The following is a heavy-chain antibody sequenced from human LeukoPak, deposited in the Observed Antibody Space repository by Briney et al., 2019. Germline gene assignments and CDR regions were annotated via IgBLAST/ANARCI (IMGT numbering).Heavy chain of an antibody. CDR1: GYTFTVYS. CDR2: INPNSGVT. CDR3: ARVGVEGASCYDY. D-gene: IGHD2-2*01. Sequence: ASVKVSCKASGYTFTVYSMHWVRQAPGQGLEWMGWINPNSGVTNYAQKFQGRVTMTRDTSISTAYMELSSLRSDDTAVYYCARVGVEGASCYDYWGQGTLVTVSS. J-gene: IGHJ4*02. V-gene: IGHV1-2*02.